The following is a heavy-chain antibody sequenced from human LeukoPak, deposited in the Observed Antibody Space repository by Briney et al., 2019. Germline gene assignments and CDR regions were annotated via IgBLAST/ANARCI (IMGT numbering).Heavy chain of an antibody. CDR1: GFTFSSYS. CDR2: ISSRSSTI. J-gene: IGHJ4*02. V-gene: IGHV3-48*01. Sequence: GGSLRLSCAASGFTFSSYSMNWVRQAPGKGLGWVSYISSRSSTIYYADSVKGRFTISRDNAMNSLYLQMNSLRAEDTAVYYCARSVVPAAIPIDYWGQGTLVTVSS. D-gene: IGHD2-2*01. CDR3: ARSVVPAAIPIDY.